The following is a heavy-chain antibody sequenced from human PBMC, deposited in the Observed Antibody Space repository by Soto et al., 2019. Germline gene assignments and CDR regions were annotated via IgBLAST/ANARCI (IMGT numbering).Heavy chain of an antibody. CDR1: GYTFTSYG. J-gene: IGHJ2*01. CDR2: ISAYNGNT. CDR3: ARDRRIAVAGWRVWYFDL. Sequence: QVQLVQSGAEVKKPGASVKVSCKASGYTFTSYGISWVRQAPGQGLEWMGRISAYNGNTNDAKKLQGRVTMTTDTSTSTAYMELRSLRSDDTAVYYCARDRRIAVAGWRVWYFDLWGRGTLVTVSS. V-gene: IGHV1-18*01. D-gene: IGHD6-19*01.